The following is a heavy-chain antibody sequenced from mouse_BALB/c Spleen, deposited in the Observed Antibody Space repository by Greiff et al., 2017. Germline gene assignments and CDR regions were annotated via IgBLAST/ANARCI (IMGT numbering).Heavy chain of an antibody. V-gene: IGHV5-4*02. D-gene: IGHD1-1*01. J-gene: IGHJ3*01. CDR3: AREGNYYCSSSAFAY. Sequence: DVQLVESGGGLVKPGGSLKLSCAASGFTFSDYYMYWVRQTPEKRLEWVATISDGGSYTYYPDSVKGRFTISRDNAKNNLYLQMSSLKSEDTAMYYCAREGNYYCSSSAFAYWGQGTLVTVSA. CDR1: GFTFSDYY. CDR2: ISDGGSYT.